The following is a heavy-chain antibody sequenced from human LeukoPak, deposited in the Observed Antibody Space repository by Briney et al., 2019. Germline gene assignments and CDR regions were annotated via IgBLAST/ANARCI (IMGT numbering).Heavy chain of an antibody. CDR2: ISGSGGST. CDR3: ARTKTTVTTGYFDY. D-gene: IGHD4-17*01. Sequence: GGSLRLSCAASGFTFSSYGMSWVRQAPGKGLEWVSAISGSGGSTYYADSVKGRFTISRDNSKNTLYLQMNSLRAEDTAVYYCARTKTTVTTGYFDYWGQGTLVTVSS. V-gene: IGHV3-23*01. CDR1: GFTFSSYG. J-gene: IGHJ4*02.